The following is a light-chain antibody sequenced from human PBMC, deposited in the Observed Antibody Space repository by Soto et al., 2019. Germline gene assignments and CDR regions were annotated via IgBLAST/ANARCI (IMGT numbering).Light chain of an antibody. CDR1: QGIRND. CDR3: QHYNSYSEA. J-gene: IGKJ1*01. CDR2: AAS. V-gene: IGKV1-6*01. Sequence: AIQMTQSPSSRSASVGARVTITCRASQGIRNDLGWYQQKPGKAPKLLIYAASSLQSGVPSRFSGSGSGTDFTLTISSLQPEDFATYYCQHYNSYSEAFGQGTKVDIK.